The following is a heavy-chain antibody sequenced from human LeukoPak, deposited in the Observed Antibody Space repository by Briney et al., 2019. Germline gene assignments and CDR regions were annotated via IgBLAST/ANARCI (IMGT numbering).Heavy chain of an antibody. Sequence: SETLSLTCTVSGGSISSSSYYWGWIRQPPGQGLEWIGSIYYSGSTYYNPSLKSRVAISVDTSKNQFSLKLSSVTAADTAVYYCARLGDNGPGVFDYWGQGTLVTVSS. CDR1: GGSISSSSYY. D-gene: IGHD2-21*02. J-gene: IGHJ4*02. V-gene: IGHV4-39*01. CDR2: IYYSGST. CDR3: ARLGDNGPGVFDY.